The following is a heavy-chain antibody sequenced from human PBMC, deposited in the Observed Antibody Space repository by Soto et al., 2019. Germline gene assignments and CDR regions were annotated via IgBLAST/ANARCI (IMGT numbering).Heavy chain of an antibody. CDR1: GFTFRNYA. CDR3: AKSLEYCSRGICGFFDN. Sequence: GGSLRLSCAASGFTFRNYAMTWVRQAPGKGLEWVSGISSSGGNTNYAESVEGRFSISRDNSQNILYLQMNSLRAEDTALYYCAKSLEYCSRGICGFFDNWGQGTLVTVSS. CDR2: ISSSGGNT. J-gene: IGHJ4*02. D-gene: IGHD2-8*02. V-gene: IGHV3-23*01.